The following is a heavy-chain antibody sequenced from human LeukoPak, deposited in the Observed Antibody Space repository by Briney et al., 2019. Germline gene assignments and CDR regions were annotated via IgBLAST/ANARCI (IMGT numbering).Heavy chain of an antibody. CDR2: IYYSGST. Sequence: SETLSLTCTVSGGSISSGSYYWGWIRQPPGKGLEWIGSIYYSGSTYYNPSLKGRVTISADTSKNQFSLKLNSVTAADTAVYYCARPNNWDAFDIWGQGTMVTVSS. CDR3: ARPNNWDAFDI. D-gene: IGHD1-1*01. J-gene: IGHJ3*02. CDR1: GGSISSGSYY. V-gene: IGHV4-39*01.